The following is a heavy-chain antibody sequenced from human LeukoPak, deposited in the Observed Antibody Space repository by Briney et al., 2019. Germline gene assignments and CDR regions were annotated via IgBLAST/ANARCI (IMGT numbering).Heavy chain of an antibody. V-gene: IGHV5-51*01. CDR2: IYPDDSDT. CDR1: GYSFTTHW. CDR3: ASATGSHSYFDY. J-gene: IGHJ4*02. D-gene: IGHD1-26*01. Sequence: GESLKISCKASGYSFTTHWIGWVRQMPGKGLEWMGIIYPDDSDTKYSPSFQGQVTISADKSISTAFLQWSSLKASDTATYYCASATGSHSYFDYWGQGTMVTVSS.